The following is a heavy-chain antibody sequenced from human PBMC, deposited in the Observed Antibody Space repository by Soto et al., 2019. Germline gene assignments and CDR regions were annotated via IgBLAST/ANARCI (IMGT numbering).Heavy chain of an antibody. CDR1: GFTFGDYA. Sequence: GGSLRLSCTASGFTFGDYAMSWFRQAPGKGLEWVGFIRSKAYGGTTEYAASVKGRFTISRDDSKSIAYLQMNSLKTEDTAVYYCARDLGYRRGSLTLDYWGQGTLVTVSS. CDR2: IRSKAYGGTT. CDR3: ARDLGYRRGSLTLDY. J-gene: IGHJ4*02. D-gene: IGHD6-19*01. V-gene: IGHV3-49*03.